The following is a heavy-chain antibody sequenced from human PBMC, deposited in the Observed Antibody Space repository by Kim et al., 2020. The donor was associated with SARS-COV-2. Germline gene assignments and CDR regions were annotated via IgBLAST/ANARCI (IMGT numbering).Heavy chain of an antibody. CDR3: AKDYREAVATMGELDY. D-gene: IGHD5-12*01. CDR2: ISWNSGSI. J-gene: IGHJ4*01. Sequence: GGSLRLSCAASGFTFDDYAMHWVRQAPGKGLEWVSGISWNSGSIGYADSVKGRFTISRDNAKNSLYLQMNSLRAEDTALYYCAKDYREAVATMGELDYWG. CDR1: GFTFDDYA. V-gene: IGHV3-9*01.